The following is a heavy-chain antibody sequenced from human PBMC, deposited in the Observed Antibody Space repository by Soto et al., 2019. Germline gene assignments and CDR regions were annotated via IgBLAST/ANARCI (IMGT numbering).Heavy chain of an antibody. CDR1: GGSISSSSYY. CDR3: VSLEGVVYY. D-gene: IGHD2-8*01. Sequence: PSETLSLTCTVSGGSISSSSYYWGWILQPPGKGLEWIGSIYYSGSTYYNPSLKSRVTISVDTSKNQFSLKLSSVTAADTAVYCCVSLEGVVYYCGQGTLVTVSS. CDR2: IYYSGST. J-gene: IGHJ4*02. V-gene: IGHV4-39*01.